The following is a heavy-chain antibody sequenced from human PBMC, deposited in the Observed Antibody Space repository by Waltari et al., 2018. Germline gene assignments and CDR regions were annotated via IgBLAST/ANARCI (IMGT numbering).Heavy chain of an antibody. CDR3: ARDDGGYYGSGRSYYFDY. D-gene: IGHD3-10*01. CDR2: IIPILGIA. V-gene: IGHV1-69*04. CDR1: GVAFSSYA. Sequence: QVHLVQSRAEVKKPGSSVKVSCKACGVAFSSYAIRWVRQAPGHGLEWMGRIIPILGIANYAQKFQGRVTITADESTSTAYMELSSLRSEDTAVYYCARDDGGYYGSGRSYYFDYWGQGTLVTVSS. J-gene: IGHJ4*02.